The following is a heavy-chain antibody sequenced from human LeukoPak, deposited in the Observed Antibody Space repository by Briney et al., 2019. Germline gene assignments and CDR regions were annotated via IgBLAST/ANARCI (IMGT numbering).Heavy chain of an antibody. CDR3: AREAVAGNFDY. D-gene: IGHD6-19*01. CDR1: GFTFSSHG. Sequence: GGSLRLSCAASGFTFSSHGMSWVRQAPGKGLEWVSTSGSGDNTYYADSVKGRFTISRDNSKNTLYLQMNSLRAEDTAVYYCAREAVAGNFDYWGQGTLVTVSS. CDR2: SGSGDNT. J-gene: IGHJ4*02. V-gene: IGHV3-23*01.